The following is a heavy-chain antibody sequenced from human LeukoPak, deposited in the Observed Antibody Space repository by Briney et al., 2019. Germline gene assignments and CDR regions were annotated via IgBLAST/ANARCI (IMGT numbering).Heavy chain of an antibody. V-gene: IGHV1-2*02. J-gene: IGHJ4*02. D-gene: IGHD2-2*01. CDR3: TRDVWGYCSSTSCLPDY. CDR2: INPNSGGT. CDR1: GYTFTGYY. Sequence: ASVNVSCKTSGYTFTGYYMHWVRQAPGQGLEWMGWINPNSGGTNYAQKFQGRVTMTRDSSISTAYMELSSLTSDDTAVYYCTRDVWGYCSSTSCLPDYWGRGALVTVCS.